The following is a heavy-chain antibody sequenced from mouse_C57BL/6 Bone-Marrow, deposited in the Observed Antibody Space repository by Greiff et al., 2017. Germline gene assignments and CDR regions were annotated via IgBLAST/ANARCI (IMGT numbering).Heavy chain of an antibody. D-gene: IGHD1-1*01. CDR1: GYTFTSYG. CDR3: ARYYFYAMDY. Sequence: VQGVESGAELARPGASVKLSCKASGYTFTSYGISWVKQRTGQGLEWIGEIYPRSGNTYYNEKFKGKDTLTADKSSSTAYMEHRSLTSEDSAVYFCARYYFYAMDYWGQGTSVTVSS. V-gene: IGHV1-81*01. CDR2: IYPRSGNT. J-gene: IGHJ4*01.